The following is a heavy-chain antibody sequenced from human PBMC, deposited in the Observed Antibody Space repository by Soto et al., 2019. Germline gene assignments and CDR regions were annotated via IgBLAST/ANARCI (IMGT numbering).Heavy chain of an antibody. D-gene: IGHD5-12*01. CDR3: AHFSGYEQFDS. Sequence: DSGRTPVNPTQTLTLTCPFSRFSLSTSGEGVGRIRQPPGKALEWLAVIYWNDDKRYSPSLKSRLTITKDSSKNQVVLAMTNMDPVDTGTYYCAHFSGYEQFDSWGQGVLVTVS. J-gene: IGHJ4*02. CDR2: IYWNDDK. CDR1: RFSLSTSGEG. V-gene: IGHV2-5*01.